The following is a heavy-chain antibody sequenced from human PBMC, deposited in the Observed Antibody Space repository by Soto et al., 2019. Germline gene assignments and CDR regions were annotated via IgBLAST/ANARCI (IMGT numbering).Heavy chain of an antibody. V-gene: IGHV4-59*01. CDR3: ARRTYGGLDY. CDR1: SSYY. J-gene: IGHJ4*02. D-gene: IGHD3-16*01. Sequence: SSYYWSWIRQPPGKGLEWIGYIYYSGSTNYNPSLKSRVTISVDTSKNQFSLKLSSVTAADTAVYYCARRTYGGLDYWGQGTLVTVSS. CDR2: IYYSGST.